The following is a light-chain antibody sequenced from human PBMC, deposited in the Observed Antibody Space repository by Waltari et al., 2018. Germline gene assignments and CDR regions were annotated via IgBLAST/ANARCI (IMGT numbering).Light chain of an antibody. CDR3: QSYDSRLGAVV. V-gene: IGLV1-40*01. CDR2: DDN. Sequence: QSVLTQPPSVSGAPGQRVTIYCTGDSSNIGAGYDVKWYQQLPGKAPNLLIYDDNNRPSGVPDRFSGSKSGTSASLAITGLQAEDEADYYCQSYDSRLGAVVFGGGTSLTVL. J-gene: IGLJ2*01. CDR1: SSNIGAGYD.